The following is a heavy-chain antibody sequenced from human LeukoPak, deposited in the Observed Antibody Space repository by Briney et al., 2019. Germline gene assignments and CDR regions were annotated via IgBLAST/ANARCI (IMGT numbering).Heavy chain of an antibody. V-gene: IGHV3-64*04. CDR3: ARTYLVGWYFDL. CDR2: ISSNGGST. D-gene: IGHD3-16*01. J-gene: IGHJ2*01. Sequence: TGGSLRLSCSASGFTLSTSAMHWVRQAPGKGLEYVSAISSNGGSTYYADSVKGRFTISRDNAKNTLYLQMNSLRAEDTAVYYCARTYLVGWYFDLWGRGALVTVSS. CDR1: GFTLSTSA.